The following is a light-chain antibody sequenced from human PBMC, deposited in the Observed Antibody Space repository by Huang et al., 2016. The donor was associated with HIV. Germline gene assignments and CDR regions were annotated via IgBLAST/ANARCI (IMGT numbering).Light chain of an antibody. V-gene: IGKV1-39*01. CDR2: ASS. CDR1: QNISKS. J-gene: IGKJ1*01. Sequence: DIQMTQSPSSLSASVGDRVTFSCRASQNISKSLNWYHQKPGKAPKLVIYASSNLHVGVPSRFSGSGSGALFTLSIRRLKPEDFETYVCQQSFRVPRTFGRGTKVE. CDR3: QQSFRVPRT.